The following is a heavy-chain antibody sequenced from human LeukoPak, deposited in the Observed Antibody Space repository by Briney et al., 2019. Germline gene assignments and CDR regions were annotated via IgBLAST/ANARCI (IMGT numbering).Heavy chain of an antibody. CDR1: GFTFSSYA. CDR2: IYSGGST. J-gene: IGHJ4*02. CDR3: ACSSGYYYIVY. V-gene: IGHV3-23*03. D-gene: IGHD3-22*01. Sequence: GGSLRLSCAASGFTFSSYAMSWVRQAPGKGLEWVSVIYSGGSTYYADSVKGRFTISRDNSKNTLYLQMNSLRAEDTAVYYCACSSGYYYIVYWGQGTLVTVSS.